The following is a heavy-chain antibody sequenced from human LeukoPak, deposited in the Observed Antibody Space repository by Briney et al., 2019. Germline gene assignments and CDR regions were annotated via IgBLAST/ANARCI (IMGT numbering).Heavy chain of an antibody. D-gene: IGHD3-16*01. CDR2: IRHDGSIK. CDR1: GFIFSTYD. J-gene: IGHJ4*02. Sequence: GGSLRLSCAASGFIFSTYDMYWVRQAPGKGLEWVAFIRHDGSIKNYADSVKGRSTISRDNSKNTLYLQMNSLRAEDTAVYYCAKDSLSDIDYWGQGTLVTVSS. CDR3: AKDSLSDIDY. V-gene: IGHV3-30*02.